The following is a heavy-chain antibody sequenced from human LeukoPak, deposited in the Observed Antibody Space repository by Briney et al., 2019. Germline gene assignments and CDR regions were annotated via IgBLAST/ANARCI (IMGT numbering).Heavy chain of an antibody. V-gene: IGHV3-33*01. CDR1: GFTFSSYG. J-gene: IGHJ4*02. D-gene: IGHD6-19*01. CDR3: ARVKSAVAGLDY. Sequence: GGSLRLSCAASGFTFSSYGMHWARQAPGKGLEWVAAIWFDGSDKYYADSVKGRFTISRDNSKNTLYLQMNSLRAEDTAVYYCARVKSAVAGLDYWGQGTLVTVSS. CDR2: IWFDGSDK.